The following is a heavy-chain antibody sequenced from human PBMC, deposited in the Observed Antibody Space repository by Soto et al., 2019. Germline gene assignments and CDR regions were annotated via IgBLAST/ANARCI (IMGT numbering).Heavy chain of an antibody. D-gene: IGHD4-17*01. Sequence: SQTLCLTCTVSGGSISSYYWSWIRKPPGKGLEWIGYIYYSGSTNYNPSLKSRVTISVDTSKNQFSLKLSSVTAADTAVYYCARVGRDYGDSIYYYGMDVWGQGTTVTVSS. CDR1: GGSISSYY. J-gene: IGHJ6*02. CDR2: IYYSGST. V-gene: IGHV4-59*01. CDR3: ARVGRDYGDSIYYYGMDV.